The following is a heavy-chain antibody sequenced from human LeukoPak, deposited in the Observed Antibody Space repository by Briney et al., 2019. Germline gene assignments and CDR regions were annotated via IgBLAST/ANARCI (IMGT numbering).Heavy chain of an antibody. CDR2: IKQDGSEK. D-gene: IGHD3-22*01. CDR1: GFTFSSYW. V-gene: IGHV3-7*01. CDR3: ARDSGLTMIAEYAFDI. J-gene: IGHJ3*02. Sequence: GGSLRLSCAASGFTFSSYWMSWVRQAPGKGLEWVANIKQDGSEKYYVDSVKGRFTISRDNAKNSLYLRMNSLRAEDTAVYYCARDSGLTMIAEYAFDIWGQGTMVTVSS.